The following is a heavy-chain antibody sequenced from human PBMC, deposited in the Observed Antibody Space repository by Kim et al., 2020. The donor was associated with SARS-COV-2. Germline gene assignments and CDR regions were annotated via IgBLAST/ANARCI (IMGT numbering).Heavy chain of an antibody. Sequence: SVKGRFTNSRDNSKNTLCLQMNSLRAEDTAVYYCARDLALGVVPAYGMDVWGQGTTVTVSS. D-gene: IGHD2-2*01. J-gene: IGHJ6*02. CDR3: ARDLALGVVPAYGMDV. V-gene: IGHV3-30*07.